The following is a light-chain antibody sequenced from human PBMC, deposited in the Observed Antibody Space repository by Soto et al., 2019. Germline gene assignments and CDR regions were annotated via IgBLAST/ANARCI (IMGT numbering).Light chain of an antibody. J-gene: IGKJ2*01. CDR2: AIS. V-gene: IGKV1-9*01. CDR1: QDISNY. Sequence: DIQLTQSPSFLSASVGDRVTITCRASQDISNYLVWYQQKPGKAPKPLIYAISTLQSGVPSRFGGSGSGTEFTLTISSLQPDDFATYYCQQSYSTPYTFGQGTKVDI. CDR3: QQSYSTPYT.